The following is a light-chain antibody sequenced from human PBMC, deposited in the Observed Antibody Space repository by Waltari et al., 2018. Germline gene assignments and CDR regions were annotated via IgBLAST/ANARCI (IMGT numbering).Light chain of an antibody. Sequence: SYDLTQPPSVSVSPGQTATFTCSGDKLGDKFASWYQQRPGQSPLLGIYQDTKRPSGISDRFSGSNSGNTATLTISGTQPLDEADYYCQAWDSITVVFGGGTKLTVL. CDR2: QDT. CDR1: KLGDKF. CDR3: QAWDSITVV. J-gene: IGLJ2*01. V-gene: IGLV3-1*01.